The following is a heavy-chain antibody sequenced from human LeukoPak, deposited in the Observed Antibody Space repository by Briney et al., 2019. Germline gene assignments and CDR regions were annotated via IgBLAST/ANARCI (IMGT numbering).Heavy chain of an antibody. Sequence: GGSLRLSCAASGFTFSSYSMNWVRQAPGKGLEWVSSISSSSYIYYADSVKGRFTISRDNAKNSLYLQMNSLSAEDTAVYYCARDQGGYGDYISDYWGQGTLVTVSS. V-gene: IGHV3-21*01. J-gene: IGHJ4*02. D-gene: IGHD4-17*01. CDR2: ISSSSYI. CDR3: ARDQGGYGDYISDY. CDR1: GFTFSSYS.